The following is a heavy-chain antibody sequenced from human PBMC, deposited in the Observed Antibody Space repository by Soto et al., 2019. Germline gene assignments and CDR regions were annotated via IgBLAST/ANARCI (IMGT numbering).Heavy chain of an antibody. CDR1: AGSISSTTYY. CDR3: ARHRRSGTYCDGNDY. CDR2: IYYSGSP. V-gene: IGHV4-39*01. Sequence: SETLSLTCIVSAGSISSTTYYWGWIRQPPGKGLEWIGSIYYSGSPSYNPSLKSRVTISVDASKDQFSLRLSSVTAADTGVYYCARHRRSGTYCDGNDYWGQGALVTVSS. J-gene: IGHJ4*02. D-gene: IGHD1-26*01.